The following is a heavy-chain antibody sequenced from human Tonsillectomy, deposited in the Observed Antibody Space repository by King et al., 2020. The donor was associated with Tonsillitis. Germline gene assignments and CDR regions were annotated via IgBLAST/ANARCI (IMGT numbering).Heavy chain of an antibody. CDR2: ISSGSSSI. CDR3: ARALYYGMDV. D-gene: IGHD3-16*01. V-gene: IGHV3-21*01. CDR1: GFTFSTYS. Sequence: VQLVESGGGLVKLGGSLRLSCAASGFTFSTYSLNWVRQAPGKGLEWVSSISSGSSSISYADSVKGRFTISRDNAKSSLYLQMNSLRAEDTAVYYCARALYYGMDVWGQGTSVTVSS. J-gene: IGHJ6*02.